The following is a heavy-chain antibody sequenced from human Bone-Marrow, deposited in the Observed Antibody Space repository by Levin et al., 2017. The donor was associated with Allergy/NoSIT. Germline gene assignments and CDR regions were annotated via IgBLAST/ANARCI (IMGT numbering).Heavy chain of an antibody. J-gene: IGHJ4*02. Sequence: GESLKISCAASGFTFSGSAMHWVRQASGKGLEWVGRIRSKANSYATAYAASVKGRFTISRDDSKNTAYLQMNSLKTEDTAVYYCTRLGGTTYYYDSSANPGGYWGQGTLVTVSS. CDR2: IRSKANSYAT. D-gene: IGHD3-22*01. CDR1: GFTFSGSA. V-gene: IGHV3-73*01. CDR3: TRLGGTTYYYDSSANPGGY.